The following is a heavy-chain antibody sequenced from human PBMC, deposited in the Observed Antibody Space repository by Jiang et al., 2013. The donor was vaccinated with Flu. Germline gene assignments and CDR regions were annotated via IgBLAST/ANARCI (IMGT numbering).Heavy chain of an antibody. CDR1: GLTFSGSE. CDR3: ARVYYDSNGYRYFQH. D-gene: IGHD3-22*01. J-gene: IGHJ1*01. Sequence: QLVESGGGLVQPGGSLRLSCEASGLTFSGSEMSWVRQTPGKGLFWVSYISSGGDIKYYADSVKGRFTISRDNARDSLFLQMNSLRAEDTAVYYCARVYYDSNGYRYFQHWGQGTLVTVSS. CDR2: ISSGGDIK. V-gene: IGHV3-48*03.